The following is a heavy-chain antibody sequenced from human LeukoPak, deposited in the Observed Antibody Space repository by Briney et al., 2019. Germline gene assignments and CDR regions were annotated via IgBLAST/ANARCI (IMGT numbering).Heavy chain of an antibody. V-gene: IGHV1-18*01. Sequence: ASVKVSCKASGGTFSSYAISWVRQAPGQGLEWMGWISAYNGNTNYAQKLQGRVTMTTDTSTSTAYMELRSLRSDDTAVYYCARDFMDTAMDYGVDYWGQGTLVTVSS. CDR3: ARDFMDTAMDYGVDY. D-gene: IGHD5-18*01. CDR1: GGTFSSYA. CDR2: ISAYNGNT. J-gene: IGHJ4*02.